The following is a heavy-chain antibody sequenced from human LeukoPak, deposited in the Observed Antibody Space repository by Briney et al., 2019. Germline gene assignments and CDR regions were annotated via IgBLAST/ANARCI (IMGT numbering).Heavy chain of an antibody. V-gene: IGHV3-48*01. CDR1: GFTFSSYG. J-gene: IGHJ6*03. Sequence: GGSLRLSCAASGFTFSSYGMTWVRQAPGKGLEWVSYISSSSSTIYYADSVKGRFTVSRDNSKNTLYLQMNSLSAEDTAVYYCAKNGDRGAYCSGGTCYPYYYHYMDVWGKGTTVTISS. CDR3: AKNGDRGAYCSGGTCYPYYYHYMDV. D-gene: IGHD2-15*01. CDR2: ISSSSSTI.